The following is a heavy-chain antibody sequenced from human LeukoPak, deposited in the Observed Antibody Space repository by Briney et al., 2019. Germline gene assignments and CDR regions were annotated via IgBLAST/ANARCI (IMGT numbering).Heavy chain of an antibody. CDR2: ISSSGSTI. CDR1: GFTFSDYY. D-gene: IGHD6-13*01. V-gene: IGHV3-11*04. J-gene: IGHJ2*01. Sequence: GGSLRLSCAASGFTFSDYYMSWIRQAPGKGLEWVSYISSSGSTIYYADSVKGRFTISRDNAKNSLYLQMNSLRAEDTAVYYCAKDGSSWYWYFDLWGRGTLVTVSS. CDR3: AKDGSSWYWYFDL.